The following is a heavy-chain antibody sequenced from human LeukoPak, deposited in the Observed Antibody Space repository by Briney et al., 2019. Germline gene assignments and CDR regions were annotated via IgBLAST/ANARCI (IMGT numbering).Heavy chain of an antibody. J-gene: IGHJ4*02. CDR2: INHSGST. D-gene: IGHD1-26*01. Sequence: SETLSLTCAVYGGSFSGYYWSWIRQPPGKGLEWIGEINHSGSTNYNPSLKSRVTISVDTSKNQFSLKLSSVTAADTAVYYRASLEVGATLLFDYWGQGTLVTVSS. CDR3: ASLEVGATLLFDY. V-gene: IGHV4-34*01. CDR1: GGSFSGYY.